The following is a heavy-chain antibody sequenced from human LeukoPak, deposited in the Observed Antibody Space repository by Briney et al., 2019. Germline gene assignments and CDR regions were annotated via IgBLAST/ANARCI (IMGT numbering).Heavy chain of an antibody. CDR2: VNTNSGGT. CDR1: GYTFTGYY. CDR3: ARSRPIVPAKVNWFDP. J-gene: IGHJ5*02. D-gene: IGHD2-2*01. V-gene: IGHV1-2*02. Sequence: ASVKVSCKASGYTFTGYYMHWVRHAPGQGLEWMGMVNTNSGGTNYAEKFQGRVTVTRDPSISTAYMELSRLRSDDTAVYYCARSRPIVPAKVNWFDPWGQGTLVTVSS.